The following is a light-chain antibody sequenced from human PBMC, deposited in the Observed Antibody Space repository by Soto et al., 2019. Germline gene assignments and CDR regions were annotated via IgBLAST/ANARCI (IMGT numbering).Light chain of an antibody. CDR1: KSDIGVYDF. J-gene: IGLJ1*01. V-gene: IGLV2-8*01. CDR2: EVV. CDR3: KSYAGSNTYV. Sequence: SALTQPRSVSGSPGQSVTISCTGTKSDIGVYDFVSWYQHHPGKAPRLIIYEVVQRPSGVPDRFSGSKSGNTASLTVSGLQAADEADYFCKSYAGSNTYVFGSGTKVTVL.